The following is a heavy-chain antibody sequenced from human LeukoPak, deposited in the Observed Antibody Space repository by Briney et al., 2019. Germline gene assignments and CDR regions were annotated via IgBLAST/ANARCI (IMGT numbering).Heavy chain of an antibody. CDR2: FDPEDGET. J-gene: IGHJ4*02. D-gene: IGHD2-15*01. CDR3: ATRGFSVVDY. V-gene: IGHV1-24*01. Sequence: XAPGKGVEWMGGFDPEDGETIYAQKFQGRVTMTEDTSTDTAYMELSSLRSEDTAVYYCATRGFSVVDYWGQGTLVTVSS.